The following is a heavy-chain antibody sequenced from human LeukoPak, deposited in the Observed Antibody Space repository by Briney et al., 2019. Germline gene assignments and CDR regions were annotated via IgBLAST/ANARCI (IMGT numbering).Heavy chain of an antibody. D-gene: IGHD3-10*01. Sequence: PSETLSLTCAVSGGSISSSNWWSWVRQPPGKGLEWIGEIYHSESTNYNPSLKSRVTISVDKYKNQFSLKLSSVTAADTAVYYCARDSWFGELYFDYWGQGTLVTVSS. V-gene: IGHV4-4*02. CDR2: IYHSEST. CDR3: ARDSWFGELYFDY. CDR1: GGSISSSNW. J-gene: IGHJ4*02.